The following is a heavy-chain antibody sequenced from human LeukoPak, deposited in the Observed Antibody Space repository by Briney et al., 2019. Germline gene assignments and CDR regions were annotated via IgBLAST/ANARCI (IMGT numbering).Heavy chain of an antibody. J-gene: IGHJ4*02. CDR2: IRYDGRNK. D-gene: IGHD5-12*01. Sequence: GGSLRLSCAASGFTFSSYGMHWVRQAPGKGLDWVAFIRYDGRNKYYADSVKGRLTISRDNAKNSLYLQMNSLRAEDTAVYYCARGPSGYHNTGGQGTLVTVSS. CDR3: ARGPSGYHNT. V-gene: IGHV3-30*02. CDR1: GFTFSSYG.